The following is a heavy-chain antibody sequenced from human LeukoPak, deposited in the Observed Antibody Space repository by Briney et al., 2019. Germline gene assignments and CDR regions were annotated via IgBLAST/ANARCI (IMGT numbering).Heavy chain of an antibody. CDR2: ISGSGGST. J-gene: IGHJ4*02. D-gene: IGHD5-24*01. CDR1: GFTFSSYG. CDR3: AKPPYGRDVYNYFDY. Sequence: GRSLRLSCAASGFTFSSYGMHWVRQAPGKGLEWVSAISGSGGSTYYAGSVKGRFTISRDNSKNTLYLQKNSLRVEDTAVYYCAKPPYGRDVYNYFDYWGQGTPVTVAS. V-gene: IGHV3-23*01.